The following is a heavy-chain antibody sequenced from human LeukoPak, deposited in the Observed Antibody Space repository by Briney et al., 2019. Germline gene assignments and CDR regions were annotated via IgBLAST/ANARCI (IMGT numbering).Heavy chain of an antibody. J-gene: IGHJ4*02. V-gene: IGHV5-51*01. D-gene: IGHD3-22*01. Sequence: KPGESLKISCKGSGYSFTSYWIGWVRQMPGKGLEWMGIIYPGDSDTRYSPSFQGQVTISADKSISTAYLQWSSLKASDTAMYYCATLPSRYYYDSSGYRYWGQGTLVTVSS. CDR2: IYPGDSDT. CDR3: ATLPSRYYYDSSGYRY. CDR1: GYSFTSYW.